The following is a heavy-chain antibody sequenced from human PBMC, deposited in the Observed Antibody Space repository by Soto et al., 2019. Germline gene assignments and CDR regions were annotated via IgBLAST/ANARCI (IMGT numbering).Heavy chain of an antibody. J-gene: IGHJ4*02. CDR1: GFTFSSYA. CDR3: ARAGYSSSWYVGIRY. CDR2: ISYDGSNK. D-gene: IGHD6-13*01. V-gene: IGHV3-30-3*01. Sequence: GGSLRLSCAASGFTFSSYAMHWVRQAPGKGLEWVAVISYDGSNKYYADSVKGRFTISRDNSKNTLYLQMNSLRAEDTAVYYCARAGYSSSWYVGIRYWGQGTLVTVSS.